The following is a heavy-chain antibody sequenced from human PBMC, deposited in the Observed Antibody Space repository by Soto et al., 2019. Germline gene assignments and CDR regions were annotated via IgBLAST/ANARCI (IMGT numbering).Heavy chain of an antibody. CDR2: TKSKADGGAR. CDR3: VEGWNDF. D-gene: IGHD1-1*01. Sequence: EVQMVQSGGDLVKPGGSLRLSCITSGFMFSSAWMSWVRQAPGKGLEWVAGTKSKADGGARDYAAPVKGIFTISRDDSKNTVYLQMNSLRAEDTAVYYCVEGWNDFWGQGTLVTVSS. J-gene: IGHJ4*02. V-gene: IGHV3-15*01. CDR1: GFMFSSAW.